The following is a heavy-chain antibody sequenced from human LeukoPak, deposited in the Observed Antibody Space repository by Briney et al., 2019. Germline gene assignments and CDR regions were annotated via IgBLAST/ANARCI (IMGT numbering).Heavy chain of an antibody. Sequence: GASVKVSCKASGYTFTDYEINWVRQASGQGLERMGWTNPSSRNRAYAPKFEGRGTMTTDTSTSTAYMELRSLTSEDTAVYYCARNPSRSDTYFDLWGQGTLVTVSS. CDR1: GYTFTDYE. V-gene: IGHV1-8*01. CDR3: ARNPSRSDTYFDL. D-gene: IGHD5-18*01. CDR2: TNPSSRNR. J-gene: IGHJ4*02.